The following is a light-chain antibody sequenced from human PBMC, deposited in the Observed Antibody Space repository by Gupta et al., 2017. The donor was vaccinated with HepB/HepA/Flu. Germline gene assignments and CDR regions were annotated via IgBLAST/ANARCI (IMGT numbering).Light chain of an antibody. J-gene: IGLJ2*01. CDR3: HSSDSSGDFVL. CDR2: KDR. CDR1: ALPKQY. V-gene: IGLV3-25*01. Sequence: SYELIQPPSVSVSSGQTARITCSGDALPKQYAYWYHQRPGQAPLLVILKDRARPSGIPERFSCSGSGTEVTLTISVVHAEDEADYYCHSSDSSGDFVLFGGGTRLTV.